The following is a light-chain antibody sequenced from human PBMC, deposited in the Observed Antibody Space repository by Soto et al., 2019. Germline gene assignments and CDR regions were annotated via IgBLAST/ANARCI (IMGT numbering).Light chain of an antibody. V-gene: IGKV1-5*01. CDR3: QQYISYSPWT. J-gene: IGKJ1*01. CDR1: QSISSW. CDR2: DAS. Sequence: DIQMTQSPSTLSASVGDRVTITCRASQSISSWLAWYQQKPGKAPKLLIYDASSLESGVPSRFSGSGSGTEFTLTISSLQPDDFATYYCQQYISYSPWTFGQETKVDIK.